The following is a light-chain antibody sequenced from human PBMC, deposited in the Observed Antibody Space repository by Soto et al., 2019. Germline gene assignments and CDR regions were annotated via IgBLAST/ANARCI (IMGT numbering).Light chain of an antibody. CDR3: SSYTSSSTLYV. CDR1: SGDVGGYNY. V-gene: IGLV2-14*01. Sequence: QSALTQPASVSGSPGQSITISCTATSGDVGGYNYVSWYQQHPGKAPKLMIYDVTHRPSGVSNRFSGSKSGDTASLTISGLQADDEADYYCSSYTSSSTLYVFGTGTQLTVL. J-gene: IGLJ1*01. CDR2: DVT.